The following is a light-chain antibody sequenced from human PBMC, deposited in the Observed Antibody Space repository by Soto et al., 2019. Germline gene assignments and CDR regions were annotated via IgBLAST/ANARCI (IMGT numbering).Light chain of an antibody. Sequence: QSALTQPASVSGSPGQSITISCTGTSDDVGNFNLVSRYHHHPGKAPHLIIAEVSKRSSGVYYRLSGSKSGTTASLTISGLQAEDEAADYCCSYAGGSIYVLFCGGTKLTVL. J-gene: IGLJ2*01. V-gene: IGLV2-23*02. CDR2: EVS. CDR1: SDDVGNFNL. CDR3: CSYAGGSIYVL.